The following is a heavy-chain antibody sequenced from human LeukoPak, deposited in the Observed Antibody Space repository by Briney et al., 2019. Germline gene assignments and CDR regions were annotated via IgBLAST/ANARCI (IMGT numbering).Heavy chain of an antibody. CDR1: GGSISSYY. CDR2: IYYSGST. CDR3: AKGGSHCSGGSCYSLDWFDP. V-gene: IGHV4-59*01. J-gene: IGHJ5*02. Sequence: SETLSLTCTVSGGSISSYYWSWIRQPPGKGLEWIGYIYYSGSTKYNPSLKSRVTISVDTSKNQFSLKLSSVTAADTAVYYCAKGGSHCSGGSCYSLDWFDPWGQGTLVTVSS. D-gene: IGHD2-15*01.